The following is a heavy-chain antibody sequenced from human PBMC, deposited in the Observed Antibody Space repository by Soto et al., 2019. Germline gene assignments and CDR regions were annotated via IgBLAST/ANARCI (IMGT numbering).Heavy chain of an antibody. CDR2: ISGSGGST. J-gene: IGHJ6*02. CDR3: AKDGGIGYYDFWSGYYTQEGMDV. D-gene: IGHD3-3*01. Sequence: PGGSLRLSCAASGFTFSSYAMSWVRQAPGKGLEWVSAISGSGGSTYYADSVKGRFTISRDNSKNTLYLQMSSLRAEDTAVYYCAKDGGIGYYDFWSGYYTQEGMDVWGQGTTVTVSS. V-gene: IGHV3-23*01. CDR1: GFTFSSYA.